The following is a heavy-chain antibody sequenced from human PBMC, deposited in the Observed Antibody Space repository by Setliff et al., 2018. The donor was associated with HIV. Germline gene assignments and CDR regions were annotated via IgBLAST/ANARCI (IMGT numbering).Heavy chain of an antibody. CDR3: ARFPVLGGMDV. D-gene: IGHD1-20*01. CDR1: GYTFTRHY. V-gene: IGHV1-2*02. J-gene: IGHJ6*02. Sequence: ASVKVSCKASGYTFTRHYLHWVRLAPGQGLEWMGWINPNSGDTNYAQKFQGRVTMTRDTSINAAYMELRSLRSEDTAVYYCARFPVLGGMDVWGQGTTVTVSS. CDR2: INPNSGDT.